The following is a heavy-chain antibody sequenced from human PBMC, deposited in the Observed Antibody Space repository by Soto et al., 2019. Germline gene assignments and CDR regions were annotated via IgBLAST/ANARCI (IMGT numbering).Heavy chain of an antibody. J-gene: IGHJ3*02. D-gene: IGHD3-3*01. CDR3: AKGDLPRPYDFWSGYYISGFFDI. Sequence: GGSLRLSCAASGFTFDDYAMHWVRQAPGKGLEWVSGISWNSGSIGYADSVKGRFTISRDNAKNSLYLQMNSLRAEDTALYYCAKGDLPRPYDFWSGYYISGFFDIWGQGTMVTVSS. CDR1: GFTFDDYA. V-gene: IGHV3-9*01. CDR2: ISWNSGSI.